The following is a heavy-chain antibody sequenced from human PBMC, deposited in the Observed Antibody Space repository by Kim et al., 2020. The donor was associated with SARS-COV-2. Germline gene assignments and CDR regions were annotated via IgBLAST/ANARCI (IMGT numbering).Heavy chain of an antibody. CDR1: GYTFTSYA. V-gene: IGHV7-4-1*02. D-gene: IGHD2-15*01. J-gene: IGHJ6*02. CDR3: ARKMHELYCSGGSCYSDPYGMDV. Sequence: ASVKVSCKASGYTFTSYAMNWVRQAPGQGLEWMGWINTNTGNPTYAQGFTGRFVFSLDTSVSTAYLQISSLKAEDTAVYYCARKMHELYCSGGSCYSDPYGMDVWGQGTTVTVSS. CDR2: INTNTGNP.